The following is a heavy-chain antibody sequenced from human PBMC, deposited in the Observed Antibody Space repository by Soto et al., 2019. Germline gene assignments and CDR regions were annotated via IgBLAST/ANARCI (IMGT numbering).Heavy chain of an antibody. CDR3: VRDYSSGWLPSF. CDR2: INPSGGGT. D-gene: IGHD6-19*01. Sequence: ASVKVSCKASGYTFTSYYMHWVRQAPGQGLEWMGIINPSGGGTSYAQKFQGRVTMTRDTSTSTVYMELSSLRSEDTAVYYCVRDYSSGWLPSFWGQGTLVTVSS. J-gene: IGHJ4*02. V-gene: IGHV1-46*01. CDR1: GYTFTSYY.